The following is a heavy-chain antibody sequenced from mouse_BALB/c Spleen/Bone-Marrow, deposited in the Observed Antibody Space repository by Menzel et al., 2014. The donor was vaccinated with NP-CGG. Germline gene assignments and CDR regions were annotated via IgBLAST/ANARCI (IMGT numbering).Heavy chain of an antibody. CDR3: ARGYDGYYGFAY. CDR2: ISSGGST. CDR1: GFTFSSYA. Sequence: EVHLVESGGGLVKPGGSLKLSCAASGFTFSSYAMSWVRRTPEKRLEWVASISSGGSTYYPDSVKGRFTISRDNARNILYLQMSSLRSEDTAMYYCARGYDGYYGFAYWGQGTLVTVSA. D-gene: IGHD2-3*01. J-gene: IGHJ3*01. V-gene: IGHV5-6-5*01.